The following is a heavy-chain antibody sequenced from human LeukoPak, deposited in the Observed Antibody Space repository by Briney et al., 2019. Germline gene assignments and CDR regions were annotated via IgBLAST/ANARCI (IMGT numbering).Heavy chain of an antibody. CDR2: ISGYNGNT. J-gene: IGHJ4*02. CDR3: ARDLKRGYSSGRYSWGTGSSNDY. CDR1: GYTFTSYG. D-gene: IGHD6-19*01. Sequence: ASVKVSCKASGYTFTSYGISWVRQAPGQGLEWTGWISGYNGNTNYAQQKLQGRVTMTTDTSTSTAYMGLRSLRSDDTAVYYCARDLKRGYSSGRYSWGTGSSNDYWGQGTLVTVSS. V-gene: IGHV1-18*01.